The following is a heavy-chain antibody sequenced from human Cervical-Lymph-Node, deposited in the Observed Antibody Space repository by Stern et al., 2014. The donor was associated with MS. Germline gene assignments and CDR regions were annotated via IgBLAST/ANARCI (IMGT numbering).Heavy chain of an antibody. Sequence: VQLVESGAEVKKPGSSVKVSCQASGGTFNVYAINWLRQAPGQGLEWMGGIVPLFGTANYAQKFQGRVTITADESTRTSSMQLSSLRSNDTAVYYCARDGRHRDNYGLDVWGQGTTVIVSS. CDR1: GGTFNVYA. CDR2: IVPLFGTA. CDR3: ARDGRHRDNYGLDV. V-gene: IGHV1-69*01. D-gene: IGHD2-15*01. J-gene: IGHJ6*02.